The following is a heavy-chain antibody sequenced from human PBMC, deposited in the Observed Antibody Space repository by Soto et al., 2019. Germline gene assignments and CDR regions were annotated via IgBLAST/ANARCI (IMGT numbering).Heavy chain of an antibody. CDR1: GFTFSSYA. V-gene: IGHV3-23*01. D-gene: IGHD3-22*01. CDR2: ISGSGGSK. Sequence: GGSLRLSCAASGFTFSSYAMSWVRQAPGKGLEWVSAISGSGGSKYYADSVKGRFTISRDNSKNTLYLQMNSLRAEDTAVYYCAKDPWALDSSGYYYNYFDYWGQGTLVTVSS. J-gene: IGHJ4*02. CDR3: AKDPWALDSSGYYYNYFDY.